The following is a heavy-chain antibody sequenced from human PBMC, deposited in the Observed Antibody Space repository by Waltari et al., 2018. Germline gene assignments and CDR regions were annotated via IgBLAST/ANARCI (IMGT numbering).Heavy chain of an antibody. Sequence: EVQLVESGGGLVKPGGSLRLSCAASGFTFSSYSMNWVRQAPGKGLEWVSSISSSSSYIYYADSVKGRFTISRDNAKNSLYLQMNSLRAEDTAVYYCARAIAAPYGMDVWGQGTTVTVSS. V-gene: IGHV3-21*01. D-gene: IGHD6-6*01. CDR2: ISSSSSYI. J-gene: IGHJ6*02. CDR1: GFTFSSYS. CDR3: ARAIAAPYGMDV.